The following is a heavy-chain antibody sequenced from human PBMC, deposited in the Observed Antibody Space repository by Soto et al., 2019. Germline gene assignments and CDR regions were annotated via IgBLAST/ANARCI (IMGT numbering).Heavy chain of an antibody. Sequence: EVQLLESGGGLVQPGGSLRLSCAASGFTFSSYAMSWVRQAPGKGLEWVSAISGSGGSTYYADSVKGRFTISRDNSKNTLYLQMNSLRAEDTAVYYCAKDITATVRGVFVTFKCGMDVWGEGTTVTVSS. J-gene: IGHJ6*04. CDR3: AKDITATVRGVFVTFKCGMDV. CDR2: ISGSGGST. V-gene: IGHV3-23*01. CDR1: GFTFSSYA. D-gene: IGHD3-10*01.